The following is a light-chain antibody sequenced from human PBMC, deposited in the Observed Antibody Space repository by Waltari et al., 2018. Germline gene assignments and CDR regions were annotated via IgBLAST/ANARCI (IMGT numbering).Light chain of an antibody. Sequence: QSALTQPASVSGSPGQSITIPCTGTNSAIGKYDLVSWYQQHPGKAPNLLIYEATQRPSGVSNHFSGSKSGNTASLTISGLQPEDEANYYCCSFTDTSIWVFGGGTKLTVL. CDR3: CSFTDTSIWV. CDR2: EAT. CDR1: NSAIGKYDL. V-gene: IGLV2-23*01. J-gene: IGLJ3*02.